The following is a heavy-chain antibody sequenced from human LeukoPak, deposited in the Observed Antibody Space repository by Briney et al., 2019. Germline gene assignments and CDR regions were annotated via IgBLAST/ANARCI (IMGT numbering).Heavy chain of an antibody. J-gene: IGHJ5*02. V-gene: IGHV4-59*02. Sequence: GSLRLSCAASGFTVSSNYMSWIRQPPGKGLEWIGYIYYSGSTNYNPSLKSRVTISVDTSKNQFSLKLSSVTAADTAVYYCARSVDLILNWFDPWGQGTLVTVSS. CDR1: GFTVSSNY. CDR2: IYYSGST. D-gene: IGHD3/OR15-3a*01. CDR3: ARSVDLILNWFDP.